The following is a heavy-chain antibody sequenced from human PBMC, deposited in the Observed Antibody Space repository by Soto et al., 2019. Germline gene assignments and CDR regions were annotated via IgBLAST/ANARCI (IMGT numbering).Heavy chain of an antibody. CDR1: GGSVSDKTYY. D-gene: IGHD4-17*01. CDR2: VYYSGTT. J-gene: IGHJ4*02. V-gene: IGHV4-61*01. CDR3: ARTTAVPNSLRSGYFFDY. Sequence: LSLTCSVSGGSVSDKTYYWSWIRQPPGKRLEWIGYVYYSGTTNYNPSLKSRVTISVDLSKNQFSLRLSSVTTADTALYYCARTTAVPNSLRSGYFFDYWGQGTLVTVSS.